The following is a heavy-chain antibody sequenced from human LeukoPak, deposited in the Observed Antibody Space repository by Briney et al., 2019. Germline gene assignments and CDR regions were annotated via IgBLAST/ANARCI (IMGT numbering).Heavy chain of an antibody. CDR2: IMPMFGKT. CDR1: GGTFSSYD. Sequence: VASVKVSCKASGGTFSSYDISWVRQAPGQGLEWMGGIMPMFGKTNYAQKFQGRVTTTADKATSTAYMELSSLRSEDTAAYYCARERGGFDPWGQGTLVTVSS. CDR3: ARERGGFDP. J-gene: IGHJ5*02. V-gene: IGHV1-69*06. D-gene: IGHD3-16*01.